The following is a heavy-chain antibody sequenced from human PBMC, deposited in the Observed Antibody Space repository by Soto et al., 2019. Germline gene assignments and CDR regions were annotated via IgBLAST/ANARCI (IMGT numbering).Heavy chain of an antibody. CDR3: ARHGRGYSYGYLAY. Sequence: SETLSLTCTVSGGSISSYCWSWIRQPPGKGLEWIGYIYYSGSTNYNPSLKSRVTISVDTSKNQFSLKLSSVTAADTAVYYCARHGRGYSYGYLAYWGQGTLVTVSS. CDR2: IYYSGST. J-gene: IGHJ4*02. V-gene: IGHV4-59*08. D-gene: IGHD5-18*01. CDR1: GGSISSYC.